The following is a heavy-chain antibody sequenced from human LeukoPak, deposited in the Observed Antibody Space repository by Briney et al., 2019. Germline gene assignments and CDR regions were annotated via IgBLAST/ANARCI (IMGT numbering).Heavy chain of an antibody. J-gene: IGHJ3*02. D-gene: IGHD2/OR15-2a*01. CDR2: IKHSGSA. Sequence: SETLSLTCAVHGGSFSGYYWSWIRQPPGKGLEWIGEIKHSGSANYNPYTKSRVTISVDTTKNKFPLKLSSVTAADTTVYYCASSPHPYFDAFDIWGQGTMVTVSS. CDR1: GGSFSGYY. CDR3: ASSPHPYFDAFDI. V-gene: IGHV4-34*01.